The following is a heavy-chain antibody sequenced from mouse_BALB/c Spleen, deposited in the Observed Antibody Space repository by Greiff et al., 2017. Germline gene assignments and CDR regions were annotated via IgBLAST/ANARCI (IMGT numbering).Heavy chain of an antibody. J-gene: IGHJ4*01. V-gene: IGHV1S56*01. D-gene: IGHD1-2*01. CDR2: IYPGNVNT. Sequence: QVQLQQSGPELVKPGASVRISCKASGYTFTSYYIHWVKQRPGQGLEWIGWIYPGNVNTKYNEKFKGKATLTADKSSSTAYMQLSSLTSEDSAVYFCARSGLRLTAMDYWGQGTSVTVSS. CDR1: GYTFTSYY. CDR3: ARSGLRLTAMDY.